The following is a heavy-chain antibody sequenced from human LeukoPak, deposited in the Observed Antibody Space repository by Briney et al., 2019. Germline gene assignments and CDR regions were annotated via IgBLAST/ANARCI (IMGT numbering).Heavy chain of an antibody. D-gene: IGHD3-16*01. Sequence: GASVKVSCKVSGYTLTELSMHWVRQAPGKGLEWMGGFDPEDGETIYAQKFQGRVTMTEDTSTDTAYMELSSLRSEDTAVYYCATHMGGSGPVALPAYWGQGTLVTVSS. CDR1: GYTLTELS. J-gene: IGHJ4*02. V-gene: IGHV1-24*01. CDR3: ATHMGGSGPVALPAY. CDR2: FDPEDGET.